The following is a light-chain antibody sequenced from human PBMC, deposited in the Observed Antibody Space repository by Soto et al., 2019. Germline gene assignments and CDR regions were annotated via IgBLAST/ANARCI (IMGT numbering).Light chain of an antibody. Sequence: VLTQSPGTLSLSPGQRATLSCRASQSVARAYLAWYQQKPRQAPRLLIYGSSNRASDIPDRFSGSGSGTDFTLTISRLEPEDFAVYYWQQYSDSPPYTFGQGTKLEIK. J-gene: IGKJ2*01. CDR3: QQYSDSPPYT. V-gene: IGKV3-20*01. CDR2: GSS. CDR1: QSVARAY.